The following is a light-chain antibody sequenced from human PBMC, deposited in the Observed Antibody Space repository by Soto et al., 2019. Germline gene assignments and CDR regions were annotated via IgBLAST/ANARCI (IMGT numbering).Light chain of an antibody. CDR1: ESVSSGF. V-gene: IGKV3-20*01. CDR2: GAS. CDR3: QQYGSSLTWT. Sequence: EIVLTQSPGTLSLSPGEGATLSCRASESVSSGFLAWYQQKPGQAPRLLIYGASSRATGIPDRFSGSGSGTDFTLTISRLEPEDSAVYYCQQYGSSLTWTFGQGTKVEIK. J-gene: IGKJ1*01.